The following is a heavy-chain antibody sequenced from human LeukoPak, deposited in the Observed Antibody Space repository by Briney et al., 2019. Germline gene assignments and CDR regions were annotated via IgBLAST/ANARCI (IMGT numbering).Heavy chain of an antibody. J-gene: IGHJ4*02. D-gene: IGHD2-21*02. V-gene: IGHV4-39*07. CDR1: GGSISSSSYY. CDR2: INYSGST. CDR3: ARDASLVTLFDY. Sequence: PSETLSLTCTVSGGSISSSSYYWGWIRQPPGTGLEWIGSINYSGSTDYNPSLKSRVTISVDTSKNQFSLKLSSVTAADTAVYYCARDASLVTLFDYWGQGTLVTVSS.